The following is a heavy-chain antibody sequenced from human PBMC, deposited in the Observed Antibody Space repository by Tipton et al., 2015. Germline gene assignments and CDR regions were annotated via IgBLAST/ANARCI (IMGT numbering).Heavy chain of an antibody. D-gene: IGHD4-17*01. CDR2: ISGGHKT. CDR3: AKAPEEGGDYARPHVDY. Sequence: SLRLSCAASGFTFSSYAMSWVRQAPGKGLEWVSGISGGHKTYYAASVKGRFTISRDNSRNTLYLQMNNLRADDTAIYYCAKAPEEGGDYARPHVDYWGHGTLVTVSS. CDR1: GFTFSSYA. J-gene: IGHJ4*01. V-gene: IGHV3-23*01.